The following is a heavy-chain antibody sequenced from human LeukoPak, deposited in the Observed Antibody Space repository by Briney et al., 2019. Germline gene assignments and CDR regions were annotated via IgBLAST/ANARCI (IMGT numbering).Heavy chain of an antibody. CDR2: IYYSGST. CDR3: ARARYCSGGSCYTLTGYYYMDV. V-gene: IGHV4-39*07. J-gene: IGHJ6*03. CDR1: GGSISSSSYY. Sequence: PSETLSLTCTVSGGSISSSSYYWGWIRQPPGKGLEWIGSIYYSGSTYYNPSLKSRVTISVDTSKNQFSLKLSSVTAADTAVYYCARARYCSGGSCYTLTGYYYMDVWGKGTTVTVSS. D-gene: IGHD2-15*01.